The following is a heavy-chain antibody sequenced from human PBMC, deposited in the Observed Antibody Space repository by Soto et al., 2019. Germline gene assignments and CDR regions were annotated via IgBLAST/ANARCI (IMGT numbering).Heavy chain of an antibody. J-gene: IGHJ6*02. V-gene: IGHV1-8*01. CDR2: MNPNSGNT. CDR1: GYTFTSYD. CDR3: AREKTSYGMDV. Sequence: QVQLVQSGAEVKKPGASVMVYCEAYGYTFTSYDINWVRQATGQGLEWMGWMNPNSGNTGYAQKFQGRVTMTRNTSISTAYMELSSLRSEDTAVHYCAREKTSYGMDVWGQGTTVIVSS.